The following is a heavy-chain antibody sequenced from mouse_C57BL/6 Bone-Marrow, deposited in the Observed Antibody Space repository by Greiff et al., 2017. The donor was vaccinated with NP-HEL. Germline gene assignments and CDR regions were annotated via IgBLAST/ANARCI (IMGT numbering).Heavy chain of an antibody. CDR1: GYTFTSYW. V-gene: IGHV1-69*01. CDR3: ARVDY. J-gene: IGHJ2*01. Sequence: QVQLQQPGAELVMPGASVKLSCKASGYTFTSYWMHWVKQRPGQGLEWIGAIDPSDSYTNYNQKFKGKSTLTVDKSSSTAYMQLSSLTSEDSAVYYCARVDYWGQGTTLTVSS. CDR2: IDPSDSYT.